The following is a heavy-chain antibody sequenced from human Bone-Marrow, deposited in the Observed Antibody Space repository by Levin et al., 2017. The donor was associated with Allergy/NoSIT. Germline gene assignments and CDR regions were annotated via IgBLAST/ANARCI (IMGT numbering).Heavy chain of an antibody. CDR2: IKSKTDGGTT. V-gene: IGHV3-15*01. CDR3: VRFLEWLYLYYYYYMDV. J-gene: IGHJ6*03. CDR1: GFTFSNAW. D-gene: IGHD3-3*01. Sequence: SGGSLRLSCAASGFTFSNAWMSWVRQAPGKGLEWVGRIKSKTDGGTTDYAAPVKGRFTISRDDSKNTLYLQMNSLKTEDTAVYYCVRFLEWLYLYYYYYMDVWGKGTTVTVSS.